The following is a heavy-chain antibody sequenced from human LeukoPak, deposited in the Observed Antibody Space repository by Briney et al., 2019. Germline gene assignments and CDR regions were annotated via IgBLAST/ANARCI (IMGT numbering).Heavy chain of an antibody. CDR2: ISYSGNT. CDR1: GGSISSDDYY. CDR3: ARDRKYGSESLRRLDY. V-gene: IGHV4-30-4*01. J-gene: IGHJ4*02. Sequence: SQTLSLTCTVSGGSISSDDYYWSWIRQPPGKGLEWIGYISYSGNTYYNPSLKSRVTISVDTSKNQFSLKLSSVTVADTAVYYCARDRKYGSESLRRLDYWGRGTLVTVS. D-gene: IGHD3-10*01.